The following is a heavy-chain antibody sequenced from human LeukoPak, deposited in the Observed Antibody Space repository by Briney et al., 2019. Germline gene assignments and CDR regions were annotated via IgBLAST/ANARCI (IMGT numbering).Heavy chain of an antibody. CDR1: GGFISSGGYY. CDR3: ASHCSGCTCYRYYFDN. J-gene: IGHJ4*02. Sequence: SETLSLTCTVSGGFISSGGYYWSWIRQHPGKGLEWIGYIYYTGSTYYNPSLKSRASISVDTSNNQFSLKLSSVSAADTAVYYCASHCSGCTCYRYYFDNWGQGTLVTVSS. CDR2: IYYTGST. D-gene: IGHD2-15*01. V-gene: IGHV4-31*03.